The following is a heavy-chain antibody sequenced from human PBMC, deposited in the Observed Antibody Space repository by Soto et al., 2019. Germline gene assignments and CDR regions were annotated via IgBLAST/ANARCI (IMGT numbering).Heavy chain of an antibody. CDR3: ARDQCSGGSRYGWR. V-gene: IGHV3-53*01. D-gene: IGHD2-15*01. CDR1: GFTVSSNH. Sequence: EVQLVESGGGLIQPGGSLRLSCAASGFTVSSNHMSWVRQAPGKGLEWVSVIYNGGSTYYADSVKGRFTISRDKSKNTLYLQMNSLRAEDTAVYYCARDQCSGGSRYGWRWGQGTLVTVSS. CDR2: IYNGGST. J-gene: IGHJ4*02.